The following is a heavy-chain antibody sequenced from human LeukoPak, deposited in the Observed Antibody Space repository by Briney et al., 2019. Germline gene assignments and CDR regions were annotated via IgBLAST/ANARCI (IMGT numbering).Heavy chain of an antibody. CDR1: GGSISSSSYY. V-gene: IGHV4-39*07. CDR3: AGLNKGKSFDY. J-gene: IGHJ4*02. D-gene: IGHD1/OR15-1a*01. CDR2: IYYSGST. Sequence: SETLSLTCTVSGGSISSSSYYWGWIRQPPGKGLEWIGSIYYSGSTYYNPSLKSRVTISVDTSKNQFSLKLSSVTAADTAVYYCAGLNKGKSFDYWGQGTLVTVSS.